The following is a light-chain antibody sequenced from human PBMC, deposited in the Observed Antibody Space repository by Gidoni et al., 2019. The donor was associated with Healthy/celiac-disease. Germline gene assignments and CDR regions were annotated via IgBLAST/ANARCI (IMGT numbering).Light chain of an antibody. J-gene: IGLJ3*02. Sequence: QSALPQAASGSGSPGQSITISCTGTSSDVGGYNYVSWYQQHPGKAPKLMIYEVSNRPSGVSNRFSGSKSGNTASLTISGLQAEDEADYYCSSYTSSSTVFGGGTKLTVL. CDR1: SSDVGGYNY. CDR2: EVS. CDR3: SSYTSSSTV. V-gene: IGLV2-14*01.